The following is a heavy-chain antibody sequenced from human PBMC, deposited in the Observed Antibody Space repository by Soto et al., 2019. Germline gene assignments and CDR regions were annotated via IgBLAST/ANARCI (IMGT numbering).Heavy chain of an antibody. Sequence: EVQLVESGGGLLQPGGSLRLSCAASGFTFSSYSMNWVRQAPGKGLEWVSYISSSGSTIYYADSVKGRFTNSRENAKNSLYLQMNSLRAEDTAVYYCARCSGTGRYAPFYYYMDVWGKGTTVTVSS. D-gene: IGHD3-10*01. CDR2: ISSSGSTI. J-gene: IGHJ6*03. CDR3: ARCSGTGRYAPFYYYMDV. CDR1: GFTFSSYS. V-gene: IGHV3-48*01.